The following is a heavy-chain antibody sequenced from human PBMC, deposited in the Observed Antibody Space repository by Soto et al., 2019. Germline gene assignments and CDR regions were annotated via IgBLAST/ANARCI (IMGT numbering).Heavy chain of an antibody. J-gene: IGHJ2*01. CDR1: GGSFSGFY. Sequence: PSETLSLTCAVHGGSFSGFYWTWIRQPPGKGLEWIGEINHSGSSNYNPPFKSRVTMSLDTSRNQFSLSLNSVTAADTAVYYCARMAGPWYFDLWGRGTLVTVSS. CDR2: INHSGSS. CDR3: ARMAGPWYFDL. V-gene: IGHV4-34*01.